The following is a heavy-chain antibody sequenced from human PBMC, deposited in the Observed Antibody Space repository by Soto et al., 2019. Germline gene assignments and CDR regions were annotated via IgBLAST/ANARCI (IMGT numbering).Heavy chain of an antibody. J-gene: IGHJ4*02. CDR1: GGTFNNYA. V-gene: IGHV1-69*06. CDR2: IIPISGTT. D-gene: IGHD2-8*02. CDR3: ARWGGLSCSGAVCFKKPFDY. Sequence: QVQLVQSGAEVKRPESSMKVSCKPSGGTFNNYAINWVRQAPGQGLEWMGAIIPISGTTKYAEKFQGRVTITAEKSTGTVYRDLSSLRSEDTAVYYCARWGGLSCSGAVCFKKPFDYWGQGTLVTVSS.